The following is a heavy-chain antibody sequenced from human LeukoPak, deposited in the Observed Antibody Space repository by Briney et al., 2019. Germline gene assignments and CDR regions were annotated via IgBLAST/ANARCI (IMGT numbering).Heavy chain of an antibody. Sequence: SVKVSCKASGGTFSSYAISWVRQAPGRGLEWMGGIIPIFGTANYAQKFQGRVTTTADESTSTAYMELSSLRSEDTAVYYCARDRQQLVPGFFDYWGQGTLVTVSS. V-gene: IGHV1-69*13. CDR3: ARDRQQLVPGFFDY. CDR1: GGTFSSYA. CDR2: IIPIFGTA. D-gene: IGHD6-13*01. J-gene: IGHJ4*02.